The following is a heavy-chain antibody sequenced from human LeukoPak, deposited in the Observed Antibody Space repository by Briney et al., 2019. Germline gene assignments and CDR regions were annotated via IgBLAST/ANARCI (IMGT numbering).Heavy chain of an antibody. CDR3: ARGSIVGATPFDY. J-gene: IGHJ4*02. V-gene: IGHV4-31*03. CDR2: IYYSGST. Sequence: SETLSLTCTVSGGSISSGGYYWSWIRQHPGKGLEWIGYIYYSGSTYYNPSLKSRVTIPVDTSKNQFSLKLSSVTAADTAVYYCARGSIVGATPFDYWGQGTLVTVSS. D-gene: IGHD1-26*01. CDR1: GGSISSGGYY.